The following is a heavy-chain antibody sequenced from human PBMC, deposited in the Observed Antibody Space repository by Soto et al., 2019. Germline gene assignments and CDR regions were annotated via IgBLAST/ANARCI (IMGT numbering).Heavy chain of an antibody. D-gene: IGHD1-26*01. CDR1: GGTFSSYA. J-gene: IGHJ5*02. V-gene: IGHV1-69*12. CDR2: IIPIFGTA. Sequence: QVQLVLSGAEVKKPGSSVKVSCQASGGTFSSYAISWVRQAPGQGLEWMGGIIPIFGTANYAQKFQGRVTITADESTSTAYMELSSLRSEDTAVYYCARDLIYSGSYSWFDPWGQGTLVTVSS. CDR3: ARDLIYSGSYSWFDP.